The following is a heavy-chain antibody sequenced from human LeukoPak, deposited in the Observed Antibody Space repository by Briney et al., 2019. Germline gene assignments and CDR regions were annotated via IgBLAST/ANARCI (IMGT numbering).Heavy chain of an antibody. V-gene: IGHV1-2*02. CDR3: ASSLLTRNWFDP. CDR1: GYTFTGYC. D-gene: IGHD1-26*01. CDR2: INPNSGGT. J-gene: IGHJ5*02. Sequence: ASVKVSCKASGYTFTGYCMHWVRQAPGQGLEWMGWINPNSGGTNYAQKFQGRVTMTRDTSISTAYMELSRLRSDDTAVYYCASSLLTRNWFDPWGQGTLVTVSS.